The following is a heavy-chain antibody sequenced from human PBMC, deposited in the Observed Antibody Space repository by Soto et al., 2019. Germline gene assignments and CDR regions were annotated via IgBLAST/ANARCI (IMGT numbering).Heavy chain of an antibody. J-gene: IGHJ6*02. D-gene: IGHD2-15*01. CDR1: GYTFTSYG. CDR3: ARPRPYCSGGSCNYYYGMDV. V-gene: IGHV1-18*01. Sequence: QVHLVQSGAEVKKPGASVKVSCKASGYTFTSYGISWVRQAPGQGLEWMGWISAYNGNTNYAQKRQGRVTMTTDTSTSTAYMELRSLRSDDTAVYYCARPRPYCSGGSCNYYYGMDVWGQGTTVTVSS. CDR2: ISAYNGNT.